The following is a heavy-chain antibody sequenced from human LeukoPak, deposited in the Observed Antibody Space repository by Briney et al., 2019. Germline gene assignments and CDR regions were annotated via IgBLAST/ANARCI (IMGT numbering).Heavy chain of an antibody. D-gene: IGHD2-15*01. J-gene: IGHJ4*02. CDR1: GFTFSSYA. Sequence: GGSLRLSCAASGFTFSSYAMAWVRQSPGKGLEWVSCITGDGEYTYHTDSVKGRFTISRDNSKNTLYVQMNSLRAEDTAVYYCAKGTLGSCSGGSCYPLNYWGQGTLVTVSS. V-gene: IGHV3-23*01. CDR2: ITGDGEYT. CDR3: AKGTLGSCSGGSCYPLNY.